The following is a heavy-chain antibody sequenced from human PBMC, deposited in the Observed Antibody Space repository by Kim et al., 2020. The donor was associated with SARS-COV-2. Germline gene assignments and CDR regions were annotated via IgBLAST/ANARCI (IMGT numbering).Heavy chain of an antibody. J-gene: IGHJ6*02. D-gene: IGHD3-9*01. V-gene: IGHV3-74*01. Sequence: GGSLRLSCAASGFTFSSYWMHWVRQAPGKGLVWVSRINSDGSSTSYADSVKGRFTISRDNAKNTLYLQMNSLRAEDTAVYYCARWGNDILTGYLVYYYGMDVWGQGTTVTVSS. CDR2: INSDGSST. CDR3: ARWGNDILTGYLVYYYGMDV. CDR1: GFTFSSYW.